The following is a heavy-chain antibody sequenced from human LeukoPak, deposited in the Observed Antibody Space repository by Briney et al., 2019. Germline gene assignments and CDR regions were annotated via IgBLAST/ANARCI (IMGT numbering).Heavy chain of an antibody. CDR2: IYYSGST. CDR1: GGSISSSSYY. V-gene: IGHV4-39*07. J-gene: IGHJ5*02. Sequence: SETLSLTCTVPGGSISSSSYYWGWIRQPPGKGLEWIGSIYYSGSTNYNPSLKSRVTISVDTSKNQFSLKLSSVTAADTAVYYCARFTISLNWFDPWGQGTLVTVSS. D-gene: IGHD3-3*01. CDR3: ARFTISLNWFDP.